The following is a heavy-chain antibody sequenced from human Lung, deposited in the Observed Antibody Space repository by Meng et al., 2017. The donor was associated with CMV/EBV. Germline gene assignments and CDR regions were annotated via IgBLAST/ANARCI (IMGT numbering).Heavy chain of an antibody. CDR3: ARGYFRLGISLRGGLFGP. CDR2: IYYSGTT. J-gene: IGHJ5*02. CDR1: RGSISGDDYY. D-gene: IGHD3-9*01. Sequence: SETLSLXCTVSRGSISGDDYYWSWIRQPPGKGLEWIGYIYYSGTTYYNPSLKSRVTISIDTSKNQFSLNLSSVTAADTAVYFCARGYFRLGISLRGGLFGPXGQGXLVTVSS. V-gene: IGHV4-30-4*08.